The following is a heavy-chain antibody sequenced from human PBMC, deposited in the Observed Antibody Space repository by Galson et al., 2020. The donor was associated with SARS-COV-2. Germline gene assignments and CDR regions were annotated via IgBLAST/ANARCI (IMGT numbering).Heavy chain of an antibody. Sequence: SETLSLTCAVYGESFSGYYWSWIRQSPGKGLEWIGEINHSGSTNYNPSLKSRITISLDASKNQFSLRLNSVTAADTAVYYCARGNSRFTMREVVLTGSQSYGDCWGQGPLVTVSS. CDR2: INHSGST. CDR1: GESFSGYY. V-gene: IGHV4-34*01. J-gene: IGHJ4*02. CDR3: ARGNSRFTMREVVLTGSQSYGDC. D-gene: IGHD3-22*01.